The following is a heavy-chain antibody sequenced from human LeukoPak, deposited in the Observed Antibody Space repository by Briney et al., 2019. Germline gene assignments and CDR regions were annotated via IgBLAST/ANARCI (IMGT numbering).Heavy chain of an antibody. J-gene: IGHJ4*02. D-gene: IGHD1-7*01. V-gene: IGHV4-61*01. CDR2: IYYSGST. CDR1: GGSISSSSYY. Sequence: ASETLSLTCTVSGGSISSSSYYWGWIRQPPGKGLEWIGYIYYSGSTNYNPSLKSRVTISVDTSKNQFSLKLSSVTAADTAVYYCARDRIQRNYDPCFDYWGQGTLVTVSS. CDR3: ARDRIQRNYDPCFDY.